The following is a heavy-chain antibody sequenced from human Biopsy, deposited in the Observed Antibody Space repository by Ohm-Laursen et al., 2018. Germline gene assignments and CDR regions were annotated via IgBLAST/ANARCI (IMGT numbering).Heavy chain of an antibody. J-gene: IGHJ4*02. CDR3: AAYYYDSSGHFYAFHY. V-gene: IGHV4-59*08. CDR2: VSYSGNT. CDR1: GVSISSYF. Sequence: SDTLSLTCTVSGVSISSYFWSWIRQPLGKGLEWIGYVSYSGNTKYNPSLKSRVIISADTSKNQFSLKLSSVTAADTAMYYCAAYYYDSSGHFYAFHYWGQGTLVTVSS. D-gene: IGHD3-22*01.